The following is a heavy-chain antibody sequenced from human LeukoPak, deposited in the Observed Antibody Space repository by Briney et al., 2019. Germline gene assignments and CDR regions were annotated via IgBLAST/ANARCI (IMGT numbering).Heavy chain of an antibody. Sequence: SETLSLTCTVSGGSISSYYWSWIRQPPGKGLEWIRYIYYSGSTNYNPSLKSRVTISVDTSKNQFSLKLSSVTAADTAMYYCARVRSSGWGKGFDYWGQGTLVTVSS. CDR1: GGSISSYY. D-gene: IGHD6-19*01. V-gene: IGHV4-59*01. J-gene: IGHJ4*02. CDR3: ARVRSSGWGKGFDY. CDR2: IYYSGST.